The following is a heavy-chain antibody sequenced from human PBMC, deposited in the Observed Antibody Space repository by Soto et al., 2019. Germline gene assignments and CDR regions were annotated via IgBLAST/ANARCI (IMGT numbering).Heavy chain of an antibody. D-gene: IGHD4-17*01. Sequence: GGSLRLSCAASGFTFTTYAMSWVRQAPGKGLEWVSGISGSGDTTYYADSVKGRFTISRDNSKHTLNLQMDSLRAEDTAVYYCAKVSGRTVTAQFDFWGQGTLVTVSS. CDR2: ISGSGDTT. J-gene: IGHJ4*02. CDR3: AKVSGRTVTAQFDF. CDR1: GFTFTTYA. V-gene: IGHV3-23*01.